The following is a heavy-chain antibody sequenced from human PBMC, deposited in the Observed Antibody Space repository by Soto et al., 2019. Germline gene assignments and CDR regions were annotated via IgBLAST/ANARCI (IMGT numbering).Heavy chain of an antibody. Sequence: SETLSLTCTVSGGSVTIDEDYWTWIRQSPGKGLEWIGYISNSGSTGYNPSLKTRLSMSVDRSKNQFTLRLTCVTAADTAVYFCATESGSTYGYFDHWGQGTQVTVSS. CDR3: ATESGSTYGYFDH. CDR2: ISNSGST. V-gene: IGHV4-30-4*01. CDR1: GGSVTIDEDY. J-gene: IGHJ4*02. D-gene: IGHD5-18*01.